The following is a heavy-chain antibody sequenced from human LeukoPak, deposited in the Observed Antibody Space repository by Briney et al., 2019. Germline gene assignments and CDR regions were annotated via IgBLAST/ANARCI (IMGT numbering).Heavy chain of an antibody. Sequence: GGCLRLSCAASVFTFSSYAMSWVRQAPGKGLEWVSAISGSGGSTYYADSVKGRFTISRDNPKNTLYLQMNSQKTEDTAVCYRARRHYYDGRYPFDSWGQGTLVTVSS. CDR1: VFTFSSYA. J-gene: IGHJ4*02. D-gene: IGHD3-22*01. CDR3: ARRHYYDGRYPFDS. CDR2: ISGSGGST. V-gene: IGHV3-23*01.